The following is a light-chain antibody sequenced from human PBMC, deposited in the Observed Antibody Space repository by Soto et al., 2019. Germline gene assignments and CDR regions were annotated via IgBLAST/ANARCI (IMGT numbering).Light chain of an antibody. CDR3: QQRYSMPLT. CDR1: QSITTY. V-gene: IGKV1-39*01. Sequence: DIQMTQSPSTLSASVGDRVTITCRASQSITTYVNWYQQKLGKAPPLLIYAASSLQGGVPSRFSGSGSGTDFTLTISRLQADDFAIYYCQQRYSMPLTFGPG. CDR2: AAS. J-gene: IGKJ3*01.